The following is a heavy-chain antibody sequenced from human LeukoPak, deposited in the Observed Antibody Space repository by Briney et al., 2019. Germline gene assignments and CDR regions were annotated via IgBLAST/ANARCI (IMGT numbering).Heavy chain of an antibody. V-gene: IGHV3-23*01. D-gene: IGHD6-6*01. J-gene: IGHJ4*02. Sequence: RGSLRLSCAASGFTFSNYAMSWVRQTPGKGLEWVSAITGSDVSTYYADSVKGRFTISRDNSKNTLYLQMNSLRAEDTAVYFCAKDLWYGSSSGFDYWGQGTLVTVSS. CDR2: ITGSDVST. CDR3: AKDLWYGSSSGFDY. CDR1: GFTFSNYA.